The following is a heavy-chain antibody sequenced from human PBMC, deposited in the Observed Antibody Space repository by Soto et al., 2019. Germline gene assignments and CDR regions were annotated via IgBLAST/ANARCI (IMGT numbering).Heavy chain of an antibody. CDR2: IYYSGST. J-gene: IGHJ6*03. CDR3: ASLTTVTSNYYYYYMDV. CDR1: GGSISSGGYY. Sequence: SETLSLTCTVSGGSISSGGYYWSWIRQHPGKGLEWIGYIYYSGSTYYNPSLKSRVTISVDTSKNQFSLKLSSVTAADTAVYYCASLTTVTSNYYYYYMDVWGKGTTVTVSS. V-gene: IGHV4-31*03. D-gene: IGHD4-17*01.